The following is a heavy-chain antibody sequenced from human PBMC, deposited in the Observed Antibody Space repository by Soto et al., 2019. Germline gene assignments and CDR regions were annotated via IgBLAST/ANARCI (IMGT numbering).Heavy chain of an antibody. CDR1: GCSISRFNW. V-gene: IGHV4-28*01. D-gene: IGHD1-26*01. Sequence: SETLSLTCAISGCSISRFNWWGWIRQPPGKGLEWIGYIYYSGTTYYNPSLKSRVTMSVDTSKNQFSLKLTSVTAVDTAVYYCARREIQGPIDYWGQG. J-gene: IGHJ4*02. CDR2: IYYSGTT. CDR3: ARREIQGPIDY.